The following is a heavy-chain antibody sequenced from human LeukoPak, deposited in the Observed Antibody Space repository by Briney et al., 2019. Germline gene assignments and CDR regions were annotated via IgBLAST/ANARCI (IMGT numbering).Heavy chain of an antibody. CDR2: IYHRGST. J-gene: IGHJ4*02. V-gene: IGHV4-38-2*01. CDR1: GYSISSGHC. CDR3: ARVVGSSSPTYFDY. Sequence: PSETLSLPCALSGYSISSGHCWGWIGQRPGKGLEWSWSIYHRGSTYCSPCLRSRVTISVDTSKNQFSLKLSSVTAADTAVYYCARVVGSSSPTYFDYWGQGTLVTVSS. D-gene: IGHD6-13*01.